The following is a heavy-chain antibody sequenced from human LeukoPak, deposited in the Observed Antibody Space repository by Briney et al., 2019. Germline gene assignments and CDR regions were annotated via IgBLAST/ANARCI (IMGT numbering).Heavy chain of an antibody. J-gene: IGHJ4*02. CDR3: ARSSESYDSSGYYSYYFDY. CDR2: INHSGST. CDR1: GGSFSGYY. D-gene: IGHD3-22*01. V-gene: IGHV4-34*01. Sequence: SETLSLTCAVYGGSFSGYYWSWIRQPPGKGLEWIGEINHSGSTNYNPSLKSRATISVDTSKNQFSLKLSSVTAADTAVYYCARSSESYDSSGYYSYYFDYWGQGTLVTVSS.